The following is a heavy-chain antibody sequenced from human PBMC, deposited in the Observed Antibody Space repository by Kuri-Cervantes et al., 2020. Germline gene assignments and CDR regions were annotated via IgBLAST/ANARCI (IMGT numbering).Heavy chain of an antibody. J-gene: IGHJ6*02. CDR2: ISSSGSTI. Sequence: GESLKISCAASGFTFSDYYMSWIRQAPGKGLEWVSYISSSGSTIYYADSVKGRFTISRDNAKNALFLQMSSLRDDDTAVYYCARDKRAFGSGNYNYFYGMDVWGQGTTVTVSS. D-gene: IGHD3-10*01. CDR1: GFTFSDYY. V-gene: IGHV3-11*04. CDR3: ARDKRAFGSGNYNYFYGMDV.